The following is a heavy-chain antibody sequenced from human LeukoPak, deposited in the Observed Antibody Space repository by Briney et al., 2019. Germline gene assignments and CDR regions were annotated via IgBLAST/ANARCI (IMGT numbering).Heavy chain of an antibody. CDR3: AREDVVLVDAVRYYYYGMDV. CDR1: GYNFISYY. CDR2: INPSGGST. V-gene: IGHV1-46*01. Sequence: ASVKVSCKASGYNFISYYMHWVRQAPGQGLEWMGMINPSGGSTSYAQKFQDRVTMTRDTSTSTVYMELSSLKSEDTAVYYCAREDVVLVDAVRYYYYGMDVWGQGTTVTVSS. J-gene: IGHJ6*02. D-gene: IGHD2-8*01.